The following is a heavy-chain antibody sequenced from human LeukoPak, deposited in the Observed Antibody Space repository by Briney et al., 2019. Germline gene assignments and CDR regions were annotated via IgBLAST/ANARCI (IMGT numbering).Heavy chain of an antibody. Sequence: SETLSLTCTVSGGSISSSSYYWGWIRQPPGKGLEWIGSIYYSRSTYYNPSLKSRVTISVDTSKNQFSLKLSSVTAADTAVYYCARLGIAVAGDQMPDYWGQGTLVTVSS. D-gene: IGHD6-19*01. J-gene: IGHJ4*02. V-gene: IGHV4-39*01. CDR1: GGSISSSSYY. CDR3: ARLGIAVAGDQMPDY. CDR2: IYYSRST.